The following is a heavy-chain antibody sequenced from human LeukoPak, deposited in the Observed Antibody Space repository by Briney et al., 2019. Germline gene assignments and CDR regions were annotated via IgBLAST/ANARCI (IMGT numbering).Heavy chain of an antibody. CDR1: GGSISSYD. D-gene: IGHD6-6*01. CDR2: IYSSGST. V-gene: IGHV4-4*09. J-gene: IGHJ4*02. Sequence: KPSETLSLTCTVSGGSISSYDWSWIRQPPGKGLEWIAYIYSSGSTNYNPSLKSRVTRSVDTSKNQFSLKLSSVTAADTAVYYCARDRVAAPRYFDYWGQGTLVTVSS. CDR3: ARDRVAAPRYFDY.